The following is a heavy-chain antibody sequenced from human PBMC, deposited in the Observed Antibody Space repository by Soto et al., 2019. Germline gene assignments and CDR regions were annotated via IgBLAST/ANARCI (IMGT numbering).Heavy chain of an antibody. CDR1: GFTFSSYA. Sequence: EVQLVESGGGLVQHGGSLRLSCAASGFTFSSYAMHWVRQAPGKGLEYVSAISSNGGSTYYANSVKGRFTISRDNSKNTLYLQMGSLRAEDMAVYYCAREGYCSSTSCYSFDYWGQGTLVTGSS. J-gene: IGHJ4*02. D-gene: IGHD2-2*01. CDR2: ISSNGGST. V-gene: IGHV3-64*01. CDR3: AREGYCSSTSCYSFDY.